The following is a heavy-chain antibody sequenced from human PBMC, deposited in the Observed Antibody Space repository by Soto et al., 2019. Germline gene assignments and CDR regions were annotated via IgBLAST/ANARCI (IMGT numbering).Heavy chain of an antibody. Sequence: QVQLQESGPGLVKPSQTLSLTCTVSGGSISSGGYYWSWIRQHPGKGLEWIGYIYYSGRTYYNPSLKSRVTRSVDTSKNQFSLKLSSVTAADTAVYYCARKAYGSGSYYDYFDYWGQGTLVTVSS. V-gene: IGHV4-31*03. D-gene: IGHD3-10*01. CDR2: IYYSGRT. J-gene: IGHJ4*02. CDR3: ARKAYGSGSYYDYFDY. CDR1: GGSISSGGYY.